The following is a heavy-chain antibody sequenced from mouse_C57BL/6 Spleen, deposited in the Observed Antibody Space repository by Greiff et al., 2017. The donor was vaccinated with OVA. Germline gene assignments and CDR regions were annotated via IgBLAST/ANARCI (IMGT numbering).Heavy chain of an antibody. Sequence: QVQLQQPGAELVMPGASVKLSCKASGYTFTSYWMHWVKQRPGQGLEWIGEIDPSDSYTNYNQKFKGKSTLTVDKSSSTAYMQLSSLTSEDSAVYYCARSVVTEGWFAYWGQGTLVTVSA. CDR3: ARSVVTEGWFAY. V-gene: IGHV1-69*01. CDR1: GYTFTSYW. J-gene: IGHJ3*01. D-gene: IGHD2-2*01. CDR2: IDPSDSYT.